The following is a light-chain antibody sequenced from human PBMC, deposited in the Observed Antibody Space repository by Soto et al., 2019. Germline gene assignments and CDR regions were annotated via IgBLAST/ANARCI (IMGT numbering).Light chain of an antibody. V-gene: IGKV1-5*03. CDR3: QHYNSYSAP. J-gene: IGKJ1*01. CDR2: KAS. CDR1: QTISSW. Sequence: DIQMTQSPSTLSGTVGDRVTITCRASQTISSWLAWYQQKPGKAPKLLIYKASTLKSGVPSRFSGGGSGTEFTLTISSLQPDDFATYSCQHYNSYSAPFGQGAKVEI.